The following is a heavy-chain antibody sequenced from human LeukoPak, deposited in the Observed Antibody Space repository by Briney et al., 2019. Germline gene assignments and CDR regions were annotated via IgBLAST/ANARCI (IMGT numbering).Heavy chain of an antibody. CDR1: GGSFSGYD. J-gene: IGHJ4*02. Sequence: NASETLSLTCAVYGGSFSGYDWSWIRQPPGKGLEWIGDINHGGSTNYNPSLKNRVTISVDTSKIQFPLKLSSVTAADTAVYYCARGEIVVVPAAPYSSSLYYFDYWGQGTLVTVSS. V-gene: IGHV4-34*01. CDR3: ARGEIVVVPAAPYSSSLYYFDY. CDR2: INHGGST. D-gene: IGHD2-2*01.